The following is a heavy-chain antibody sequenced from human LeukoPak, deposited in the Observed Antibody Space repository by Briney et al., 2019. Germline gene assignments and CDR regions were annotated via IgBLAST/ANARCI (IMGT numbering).Heavy chain of an antibody. J-gene: IGHJ4*02. CDR1: GGTFSSYA. CDR2: IIPILGIA. CDR3: ARGNYYDSSGYDY. V-gene: IGHV1-69*04. Sequence: ASVRVSCKASGGTFSSYAISWVRQAPGQGLEWMGRIIPILGIANYAQKFQGRVTITADKSTSTAYMELSSLRSEDTAVYYCARGNYYDSSGYDYWGQGTLVTVSS. D-gene: IGHD3-22*01.